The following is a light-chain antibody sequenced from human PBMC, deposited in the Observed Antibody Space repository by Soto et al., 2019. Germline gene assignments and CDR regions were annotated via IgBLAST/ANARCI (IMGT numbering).Light chain of an antibody. CDR2: GAS. V-gene: IGKV3-15*01. J-gene: IGKJ4*01. CDR1: QRIYSN. CDR3: QQYNNWPRAT. Sequence: EIVMTQSPATLSVSPGERVTFSCRASQRIYSNLAWYQHTPGQAPRLLISGASTGATGLPSRFSGSGSGTEFNLTISSLQSEDFGVYYCQQYNNWPRATFGGGTKVDI.